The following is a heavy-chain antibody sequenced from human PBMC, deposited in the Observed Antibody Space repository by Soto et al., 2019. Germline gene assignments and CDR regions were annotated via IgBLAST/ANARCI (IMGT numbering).Heavy chain of an antibody. D-gene: IGHD5-18*01. CDR2: VSHRGDT. Sequence: SETLSLTCLVAGYSISNGYYWGCIRQPPGKGLEWIGTVSHRGDTSNNPSLKSRLTISADTSKNQFSLMLTSVTAADTAIYYCVRGVRGYVSYWGQGMLVTVSS. CDR3: VRGVRGYVSY. V-gene: IGHV4-38-2*02. J-gene: IGHJ4*02. CDR1: GYSISNGYY.